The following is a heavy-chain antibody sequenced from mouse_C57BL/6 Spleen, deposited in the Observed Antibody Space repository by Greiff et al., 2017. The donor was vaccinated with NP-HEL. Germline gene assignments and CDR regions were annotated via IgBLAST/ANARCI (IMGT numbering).Heavy chain of an antibody. J-gene: IGHJ3*01. D-gene: IGHD1-1*01. CDR1: GYTFTSYW. CDR3: GRKPYYGREGALFAY. V-gene: IGHV1-52*01. Sequence: QVQLQQPGAELVRPGSSVKLSCKASGYTFTSYWMHWVKQRPIQGLEWIGNIDPSDSETHYNQKFKDKATLTVDKSSSTAYMQLSSLTSEDSAVYDCGRKPYYGREGALFAYWGQGTLVTVSA. CDR2: IDPSDSET.